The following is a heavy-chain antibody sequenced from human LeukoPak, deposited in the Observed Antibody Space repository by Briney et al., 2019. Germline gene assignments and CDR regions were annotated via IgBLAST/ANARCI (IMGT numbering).Heavy chain of an antibody. D-gene: IGHD6-13*01. Sequence: SETLSLTCTVSGGSISSSSYYWGWIRQPPGKGLEWIGSIYYSGSTYYNPSLKSRVTISVDTSKNQFSLKLSSVTAADTAVYYWARGPSSWSPIDYWGQGTLVTVSS. CDR1: GGSISSSSYY. J-gene: IGHJ4*02. V-gene: IGHV4-39*07. CDR3: ARGPSSWSPIDY. CDR2: IYYSGST.